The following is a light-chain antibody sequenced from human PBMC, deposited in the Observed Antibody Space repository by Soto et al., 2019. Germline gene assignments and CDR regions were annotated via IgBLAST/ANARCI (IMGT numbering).Light chain of an antibody. CDR2: AAS. V-gene: IGKV1-27*01. J-gene: IGKJ3*01. CDR3: QKYSSVPV. CDR1: QDIRNF. Sequence: DIQMTQSPTSLSASVGDRVTITCRASQDIRNFVAWYQQKPGKAPKLLIYAASTWQSGVPSRFSGSGSGTDFTITINSLQPEDVATYSCQKYSSVPVFGPGTKVEIK.